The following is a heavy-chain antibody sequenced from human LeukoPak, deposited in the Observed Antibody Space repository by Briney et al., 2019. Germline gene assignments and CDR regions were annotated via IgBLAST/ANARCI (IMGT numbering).Heavy chain of an antibody. CDR1: GYMFTRYY. CDR2: INPSGGST. D-gene: IGHD4-17*01. J-gene: IGHJ4*02. Sequence: ASVKVSCKASGYMFTRYYMHWVRQAPGQGLEWMGIINPSGGSTSYAQKFQGRVTMTRDTSTSKIYMELSSLRSEDTAVYYCARGPDGDYSYNYFDYWGQGILVTVSS. CDR3: ARGPDGDYSYNYFDY. V-gene: IGHV1-46*01.